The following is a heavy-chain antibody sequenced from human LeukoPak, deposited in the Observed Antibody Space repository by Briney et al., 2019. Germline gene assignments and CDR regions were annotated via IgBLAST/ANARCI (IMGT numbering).Heavy chain of an antibody. J-gene: IGHJ3*02. CDR2: ISWNSGSI. V-gene: IGHV3-9*01. Sequence: PGGSLRLSCAASGFTFSSYAMHWVRQAPGKGLEWVSGISWNSGSIGYADSVKGRFTISRDNAKNSLYLQMNSLRAEDTALYYCAKDRTPTPDAFDIWGQGTMVTVSS. D-gene: IGHD2-15*01. CDR3: AKDRTPTPDAFDI. CDR1: GFTFSSYA.